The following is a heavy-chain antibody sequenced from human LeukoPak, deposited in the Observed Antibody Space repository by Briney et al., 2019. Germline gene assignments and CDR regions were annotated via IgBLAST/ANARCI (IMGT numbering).Heavy chain of an antibody. CDR1: GFTFSSYW. CDR2: INSDGSST. J-gene: IGHJ6*02. CDR3: ASAEVIQYGMDV. Sequence: PGGSLRLSCAASGFTFSSYWMHWVRQAPGEGLVWVLRINSDGSSTSYADSVKGRFTISRDNAKNTLFLQMNTLRAEDTAVYYCASAEVIQYGMDVWGQGTTVTVSS. D-gene: IGHD3-16*02. V-gene: IGHV3-74*01.